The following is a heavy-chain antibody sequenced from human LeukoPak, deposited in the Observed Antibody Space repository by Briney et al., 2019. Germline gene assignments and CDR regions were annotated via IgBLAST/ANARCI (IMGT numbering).Heavy chain of an antibody. Sequence: SETLSLTRAVYGGSLSGYYWSWIRPPPGKGVEWMGEINHIGSTNYNPSLKSRVTISVDTSKNQFSLKLSSVTAADTAVYYCARLTMVRGVVPNYYFDMDVWGKETTVTVSS. J-gene: IGHJ6*04. D-gene: IGHD3-10*01. V-gene: IGHV4-34*01. CDR2: INHIGST. CDR1: GGSLSGYY. CDR3: ARLTMVRGVVPNYYFDMDV.